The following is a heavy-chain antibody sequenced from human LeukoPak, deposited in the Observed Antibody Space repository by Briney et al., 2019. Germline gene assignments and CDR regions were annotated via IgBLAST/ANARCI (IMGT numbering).Heavy chain of an antibody. CDR1: GGSFSGYY. Sequence: SETLSLTCAVYGGSFSGYYWSWIRQPPGKGLEWIGSIYNSGSTYYNPSLKSRVTISVDTSKNQFSLKLSSVTAADTAVYYCARDYSNYEHYYYYMDVWGKGTTVTVSS. V-gene: IGHV4-34*01. CDR2: IYNSGST. D-gene: IGHD4-11*01. J-gene: IGHJ6*03. CDR3: ARDYSNYEHYYYYMDV.